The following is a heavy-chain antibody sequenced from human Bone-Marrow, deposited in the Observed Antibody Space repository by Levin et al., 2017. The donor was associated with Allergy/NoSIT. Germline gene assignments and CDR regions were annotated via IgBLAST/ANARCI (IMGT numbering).Heavy chain of an antibody. Sequence: GGSLRLSCAASGFTFSGSAMHWVRQASGKGLEWVGRIRSKANSYATAYAASVKGRFTISRDDSKNTAYLQMNSLKTEDTAVYYCTRLSGSGSYSSFPPIGMDVWGQGTTVTVSS. CDR2: IRSKANSYAT. D-gene: IGHD3-10*01. CDR1: GFTFSGSA. CDR3: TRLSGSGSYSSFPPIGMDV. J-gene: IGHJ6*02. V-gene: IGHV3-73*01.